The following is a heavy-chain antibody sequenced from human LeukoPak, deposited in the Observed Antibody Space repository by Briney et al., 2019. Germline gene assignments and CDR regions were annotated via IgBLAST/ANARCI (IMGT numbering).Heavy chain of an antibody. Sequence: SQTLSLTCAISGDTFSSNSAAWNWIRQSPSRGLEWLVRTYYRSKWYNDYAVSVKSRITINPDTSKNQFSLQLNSVTPEDTAVYYCARARGSIAVAGPFDYWGQGTLVTVSS. D-gene: IGHD6-19*01. CDR2: TYYRSKWYN. CDR3: ARARGSIAVAGPFDY. CDR1: GDTFSSNSAA. J-gene: IGHJ4*02. V-gene: IGHV6-1*01.